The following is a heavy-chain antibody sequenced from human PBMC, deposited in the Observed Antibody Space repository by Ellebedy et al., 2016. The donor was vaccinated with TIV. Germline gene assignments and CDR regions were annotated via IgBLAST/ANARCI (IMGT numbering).Heavy chain of an antibody. J-gene: IGHJ6*02. D-gene: IGHD3-10*01. CDR2: IWYDGSNK. CDR1: GFTFSSYG. V-gene: IGHV3-33*01. CDR3: ARERGLWFGELLPVLPTGMDV. Sequence: GESLKISCAASGFTFSSYGMHWVRQAPGKGLEWVAVIWYDGSNKYYADSVKGRFTISRDNSKNTLYLQMNSLRAEDTAVYYCARERGLWFGELLPVLPTGMDVWGQGTTVTVSS.